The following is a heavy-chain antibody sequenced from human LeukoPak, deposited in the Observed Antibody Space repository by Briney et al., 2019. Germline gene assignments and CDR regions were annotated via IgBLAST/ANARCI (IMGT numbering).Heavy chain of an antibody. V-gene: IGHV3-15*01. CDR3: AKHIYGVVSIQQ. D-gene: IGHD3-3*01. Sequence: GGSLRLSCAASGFTFRDAWMTWVRQAPGKGLEWVGRIRSKTDGGTTDYAVSVQGRFAISRDDSKNTLYLQMSSLKTEDTAVYYCAKHIYGVVSIQQWGQGTLVTVSS. CDR2: IRSKTDGGTT. CDR1: GFTFRDAW. J-gene: IGHJ1*01.